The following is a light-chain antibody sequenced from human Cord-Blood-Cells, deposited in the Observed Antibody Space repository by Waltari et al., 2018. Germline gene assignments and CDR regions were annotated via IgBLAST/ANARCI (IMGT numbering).Light chain of an antibody. V-gene: IGLV2-14*03. CDR3: SSYTVSSAWV. J-gene: IGLJ3*02. CDR1: SSDVGGYNY. CDR2: DDG. Sequence: QSALTQPASVSGSPGQSITISCTGTSSDVGGYNYVSWYQQHTGKAPKRLIYDDGNRPSGLSSRFSGPTSGNSASLTLSGLQAESEADDYCSSYTVSSAWVFGGGTKLTVL.